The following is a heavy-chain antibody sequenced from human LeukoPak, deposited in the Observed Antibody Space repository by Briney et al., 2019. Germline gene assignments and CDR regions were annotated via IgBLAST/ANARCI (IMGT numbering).Heavy chain of an antibody. Sequence: GGSLRLSCAASGFTFSSYWMSWVRQAPGKGLEWVAFIRYDGSKKYYADSVKGRFTISRDNSKNTLYLQMNSLRAEDTAVYYCAYDFWSGYPSYYMDVWGKGTTVTVSS. V-gene: IGHV3-30*02. CDR3: AYDFWSGYPSYYMDV. CDR1: GFTFSSYW. CDR2: IRYDGSKK. J-gene: IGHJ6*03. D-gene: IGHD3-3*01.